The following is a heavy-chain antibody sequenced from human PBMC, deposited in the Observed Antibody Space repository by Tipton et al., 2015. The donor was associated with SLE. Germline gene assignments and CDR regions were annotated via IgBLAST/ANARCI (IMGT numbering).Heavy chain of an antibody. D-gene: IGHD3-3*01. CDR2: IYYSGST. CDR3: ARLEDPFGIFGVPKGWFDP. J-gene: IGHJ5*02. Sequence: TLSLTCTVSGGSINTFFWSWIRQPPGKGLEWIGYIYYSGSTHYNPSLKSRVTMSVDTSKNQFSLKLTSVTAADTAVYYCARLEDPFGIFGVPKGWFDPWGQGILVTVSS. V-gene: IGHV4-59*12. CDR1: GGSINTFF.